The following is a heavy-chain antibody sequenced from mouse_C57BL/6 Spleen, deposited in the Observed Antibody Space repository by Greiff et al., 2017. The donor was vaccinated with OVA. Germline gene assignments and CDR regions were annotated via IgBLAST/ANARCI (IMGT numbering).Heavy chain of an antibody. Sequence: VHLVESGPELVKPGASVKISCKASGYAFSSSWMNWVKQRPGRGLEWIGRMYPGDGDTNYNGKFKGKATLTADKSSSTAYMQLSSLTSEDSVVYFCARFTMGFDVWGTGTTVTVSA. CDR3: ARFTMGFDV. J-gene: IGHJ1*03. D-gene: IGHD1-1*02. CDR1: GYAFSSSW. CDR2: MYPGDGDT. V-gene: IGHV1-82*01.